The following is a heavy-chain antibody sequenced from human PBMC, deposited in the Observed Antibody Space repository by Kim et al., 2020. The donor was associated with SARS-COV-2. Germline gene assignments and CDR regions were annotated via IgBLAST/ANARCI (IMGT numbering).Heavy chain of an antibody. V-gene: IGHV4-39*01. J-gene: IGHJ4*02. D-gene: IGHD3-10*01. CDR1: GGSISSSSYY. CDR2: IYYSGST. CDR3: ARRSYGSGSYWGY. Sequence: SETLSLTCTVSGGSISSSSYYWGWIRQPPGKGLEWIGSIYYSGSTYYNPSLKSRVTISVDTSKNQFSLKLSPVTAADTAVYYCARRSYGSGSYWGYWGQGTLVTVSS.